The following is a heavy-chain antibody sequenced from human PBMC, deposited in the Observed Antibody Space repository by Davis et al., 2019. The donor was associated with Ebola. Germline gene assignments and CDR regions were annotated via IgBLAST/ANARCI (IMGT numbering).Heavy chain of an antibody. CDR1: GGSISSSHW. J-gene: IGHJ6*02. D-gene: IGHD2-15*01. V-gene: IGHV4-4*02. CDR3: ARRDIVVVGGMDV. Sequence: SETLSLTCTVSGGSISSSHWWSWVRQPPGKGLEWIGEINHSGNTNYNPSLKSRVTISVDTSKNQFSLKLSSVTAADTAVYYCARRDIVVVGGMDVWGQGTTVTVSS. CDR2: INHSGNT.